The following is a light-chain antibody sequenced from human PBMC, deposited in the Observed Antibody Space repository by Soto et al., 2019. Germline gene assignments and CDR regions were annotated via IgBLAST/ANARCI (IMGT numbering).Light chain of an antibody. J-gene: IGKJ1*01. CDR3: QQSYSTPAT. CDR2: AAS. Sequence: DIQMTQSPSSLSASVADRVTITCRASQSISSYLNWYQQKPGKAPKLLIYAASSLQSGVPSRFSGSGSGTDFTLTISSLQPEDFATYYCQQSYSTPATFGQGTKVDIK. V-gene: IGKV1-39*01. CDR1: QSISSY.